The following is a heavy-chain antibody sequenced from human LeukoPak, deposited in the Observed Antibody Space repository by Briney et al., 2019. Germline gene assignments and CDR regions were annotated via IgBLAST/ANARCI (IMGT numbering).Heavy chain of an antibody. Sequence: PSETLSLTCTVSDDSISDYYRGWIRQPPGKGLEWIGSIYYSGSTYYNPSLKSRVTISVDTSKNQFSLKLSSVTAADTAVYYCARHGLLPSFGYWGQGTLVTVSS. CDR3: ARHGLLPSFGY. CDR1: DDSISDYY. J-gene: IGHJ4*02. D-gene: IGHD1-26*01. V-gene: IGHV4-38-2*02. CDR2: IYYSGST.